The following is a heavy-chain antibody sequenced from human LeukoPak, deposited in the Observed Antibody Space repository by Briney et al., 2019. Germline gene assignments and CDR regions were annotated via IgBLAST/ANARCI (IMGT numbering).Heavy chain of an antibody. Sequence: EASVTVSCKASGYTFTSYYMHWVRQAPGQGLEWMGIINPSGGSTSYAQKFQGRVTMTRDTSTCTVYMELSSLRSEDTAVYYCARPYCSSTSCYEYSLGYWGQGTLVTVSS. J-gene: IGHJ4*02. CDR1: GYTFTSYY. CDR3: ARPYCSSTSCYEYSLGY. V-gene: IGHV1-46*01. CDR2: INPSGGST. D-gene: IGHD2-2*01.